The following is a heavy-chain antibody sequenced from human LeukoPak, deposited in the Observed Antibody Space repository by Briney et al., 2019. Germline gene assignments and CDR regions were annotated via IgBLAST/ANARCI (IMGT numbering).Heavy chain of an antibody. CDR3: ARHTNDAFDI. CDR1: GFTFDDYG. Sequence: GGSLRLSCAASGFTFDDYGMSWVRHAPGKGLEWVSGINWNGGSTVYADSVKGRFTVSRDNAKNSLYLQMNSLRAEDTALYYCARHTNDAFDIWGQGTMVTVSS. CDR2: INWNGGST. J-gene: IGHJ3*02. V-gene: IGHV3-20*04.